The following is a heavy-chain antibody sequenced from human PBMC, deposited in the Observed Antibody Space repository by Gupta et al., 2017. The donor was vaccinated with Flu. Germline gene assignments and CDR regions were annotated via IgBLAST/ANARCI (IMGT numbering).Heavy chain of an antibody. CDR1: GGSFSGYY. CDR3: ARGLERRRSYYYYYGMDV. V-gene: IGHV4-34*01. Sequence: QVQLQQWGAGLLKPSETLSLTCAVYGGSFSGYYWSWIRQPPGKGLEWIGEINHSGSTNYNPSLKSRVTISVDTSKNQFSLKLSSVTAADTAVYYCARGLERRRSYYYYYGMDVWGQGTTVTVSS. J-gene: IGHJ6*02. CDR2: INHSGST.